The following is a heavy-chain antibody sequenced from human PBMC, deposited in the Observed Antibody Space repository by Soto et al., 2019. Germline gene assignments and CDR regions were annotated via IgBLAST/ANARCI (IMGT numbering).Heavy chain of an antibody. CDR2: ISGSGDST. J-gene: IGHJ4*02. V-gene: IGHV3-23*01. D-gene: IGHD3-10*01. CDR3: AKALYGGFTY. Sequence: EVRLLESGGGLVQPGGSLRLSCAASGFTFSVYVMSWVRQAPGKGLEWVSGISGSGDSTHYADSVKGRFTVSRDNSKSILYLQTNSLRAEDTAIYYCAKALYGGFTYWGQGTLVTVSS. CDR1: GFTFSVYV.